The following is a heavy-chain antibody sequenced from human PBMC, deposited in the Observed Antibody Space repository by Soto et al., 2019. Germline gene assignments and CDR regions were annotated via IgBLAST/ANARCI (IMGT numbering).Heavy chain of an antibody. J-gene: IGHJ4*02. CDR3: ARGPSYSSSWPLDY. CDR2: ISSSSSYI. Sequence: PGGSLRLSCAASGFTLSSYSMNWVRQAPGKGLEWVSSISSSSSYIYYADSVKGRFTISRDNAKNSLYLQMNSLRAEDTAVYYCARGPSYSSSWPLDYWGQGTLVTVSS. CDR1: GFTLSSYS. V-gene: IGHV3-21*01. D-gene: IGHD6-13*01.